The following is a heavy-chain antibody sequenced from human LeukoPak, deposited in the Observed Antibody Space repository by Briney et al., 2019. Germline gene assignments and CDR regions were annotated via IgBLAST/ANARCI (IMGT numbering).Heavy chain of an antibody. CDR3: ARDHEYSYGYYYYYYGMDV. D-gene: IGHD5-18*01. CDR1: GGSISSYY. Sequence: SEALSLTCTVSGGSISSYYWSWIRQPPGKGLEWIGYIYYSGSTNYNPSLKSRVTISVDTSKNQFSLKLSSVTAADTAVYYCARDHEYSYGYYYYYYGMDVWGQGTTVTVSS. CDR2: IYYSGST. J-gene: IGHJ6*02. V-gene: IGHV4-59*01.